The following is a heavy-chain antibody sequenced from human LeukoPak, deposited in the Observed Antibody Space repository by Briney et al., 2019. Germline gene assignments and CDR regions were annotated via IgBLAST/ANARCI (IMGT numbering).Heavy chain of an antibody. J-gene: IGHJ5*02. CDR1: GGSISSYY. CDR2: IYYTGNT. Sequence: SETLSLTCTVSGGSISSYYWSWIRQPPGKELEWIGYIYYTGNTNYNPSLKSRVTMSVDTSKNQFSLKLSSVTAADTAVYYCARRVAARPDHYFDPWGQGTLVTVSS. D-gene: IGHD6-6*01. CDR3: ARRVAARPDHYFDP. V-gene: IGHV4-59*08.